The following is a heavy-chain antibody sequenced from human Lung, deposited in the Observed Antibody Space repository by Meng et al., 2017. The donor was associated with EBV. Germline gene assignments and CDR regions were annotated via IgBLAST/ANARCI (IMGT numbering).Heavy chain of an antibody. CDR1: GYTFTSYY. CDR3: ARSPLDGYNYHFDY. V-gene: IGHV1-46*01. Sequence: QVERVQSGAEVKTPGASMKVSCKASGYTFTSYYIHWVRQAPGQGLEWMGVINPSGGSTTYSQKFQGRLTMTRDTSTSAVYMELSSLRSEDTAIYYCARSPLDGYNYHFDYWGQGTLVTVSS. D-gene: IGHD5-24*01. J-gene: IGHJ4*02. CDR2: INPSGGST.